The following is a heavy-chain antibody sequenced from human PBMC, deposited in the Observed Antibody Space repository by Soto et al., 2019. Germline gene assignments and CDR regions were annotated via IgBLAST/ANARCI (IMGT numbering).Heavy chain of an antibody. CDR3: ARDRGVAPPVAGNTHYYYYMDV. V-gene: IGHV1-18*01. D-gene: IGHD6-19*01. CDR2: ISAYNGNT. CDR1: GYSFTNYG. J-gene: IGHJ6*03. Sequence: QDQLVQSGVEVKKPGASVKVSCKASGYSFTNYGITWVRQAPGQGCEWMGWISAYNGNTNYAQKFQGRVTMTTDASTSTAYVELRSLRSDDTAVYYCARDRGVAPPVAGNTHYYYYMDVWGKGTTVTVSS.